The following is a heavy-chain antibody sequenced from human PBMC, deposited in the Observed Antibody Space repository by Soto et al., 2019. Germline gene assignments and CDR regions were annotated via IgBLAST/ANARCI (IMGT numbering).Heavy chain of an antibody. V-gene: IGHV2-70*11. CDR1: GFSLNTRGMC. CDR3: ATTNYDILTGAFDY. J-gene: IGHJ4*02. Sequence: ESGPTLVNPTQTLTLTCSFSGFSLNTRGMCVTWNRQAPGKALEWLGRIDWDDDKYYRTSLKTRLTISKDTSKNQVVLTMTNMDPVDTATYYCATTNYDILTGAFDYWGQGTLVTVSS. CDR2: IDWDDDK. D-gene: IGHD3-9*01.